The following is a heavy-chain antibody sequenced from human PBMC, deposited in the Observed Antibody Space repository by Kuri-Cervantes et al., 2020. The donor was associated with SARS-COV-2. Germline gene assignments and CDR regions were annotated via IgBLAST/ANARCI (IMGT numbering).Heavy chain of an antibody. CDR3: AREWTDPIEMTTPTHFDY. D-gene: IGHD5-24*01. Sequence: ASVKVSCKASGYTLSDYYLHWVRQAPGQGLEWMGWINPNSDDTNYAQKFQGRVTLTTDTSINTAYMELNRLRSEDTAVYYCAREWTDPIEMTTPTHFDYWGQGTLVTVSS. V-gene: IGHV1-2*02. J-gene: IGHJ4*02. CDR2: INPNSDDT. CDR1: GYTLSDYY.